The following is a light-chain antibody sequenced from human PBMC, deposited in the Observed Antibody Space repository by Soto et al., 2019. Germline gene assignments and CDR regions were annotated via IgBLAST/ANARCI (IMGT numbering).Light chain of an antibody. J-gene: IGKJ1*01. CDR3: QQYNNWPPWT. Sequence: EIVXRQSPSTXGXSXGEXXXVACRASQSVSSNLAWYQQKPGQAPRLLIYGASTRATGIPARFSGSGSGTEFTLTISSLQSEDFAVYYCQQYNNWPPWTFGQGTKVDI. CDR1: QSVSSN. V-gene: IGKV3-15*01. CDR2: GAS.